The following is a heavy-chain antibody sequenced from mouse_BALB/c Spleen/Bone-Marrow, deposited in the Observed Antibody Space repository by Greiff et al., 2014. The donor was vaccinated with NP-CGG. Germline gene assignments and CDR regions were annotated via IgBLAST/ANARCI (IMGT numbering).Heavy chain of an antibody. D-gene: IGHD3-1*01. Sequence: LKHSGSELVRPGASVKLSCKASGYTFTSYWMHWVKQRPVQGLEWLGNIYPGTGSINYDEKFKSKATLTVDTFSSTAYMQLSSLTSEDSAVYYCTRSGYVMDYWGQGTSVTVSS. CDR1: GYTFTSYW. CDR2: IYPGTGSI. V-gene: IGHV1S22*01. J-gene: IGHJ4*01. CDR3: TRSGYVMDY.